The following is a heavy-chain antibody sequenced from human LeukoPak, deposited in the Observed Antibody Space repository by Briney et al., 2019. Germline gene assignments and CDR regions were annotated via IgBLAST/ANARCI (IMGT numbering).Heavy chain of an antibody. D-gene: IGHD3-22*01. Sequence: ESGPTLVNPTQTLTLTCTFSGFSLSTGGVGVGWIRQPPGKALEWLALIYWDDDKRYSPSLKSRLTITKDTSKNQVVLTMTNMDPVDTATYYCAHSHNRDQYYYDSSGSFQRVMAEYFQHWGQGTLVTVSS. CDR3: AHSHNRDQYYYDSSGSFQRVMAEYFQH. J-gene: IGHJ1*01. V-gene: IGHV2-5*02. CDR2: IYWDDDK. CDR1: GFSLSTGGVG.